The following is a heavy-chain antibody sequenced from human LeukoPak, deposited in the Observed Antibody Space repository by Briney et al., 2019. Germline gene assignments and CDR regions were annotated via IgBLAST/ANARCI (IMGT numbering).Heavy chain of an antibody. V-gene: IGHV3-30*03. CDR3: ARDLGGNSADYYFDY. Sequence: GGSLRLSCAASGFTFSNYAMHWVRQAPGKGLEWITVITHDGFDKKYADSVKGRFTISRDNSKNTVFLQMNSLRADDTAVYYCARDLGGNSADYYFDYWGQGTLVTVSS. CDR2: ITHDGFDK. D-gene: IGHD4-23*01. J-gene: IGHJ4*02. CDR1: GFTFSNYA.